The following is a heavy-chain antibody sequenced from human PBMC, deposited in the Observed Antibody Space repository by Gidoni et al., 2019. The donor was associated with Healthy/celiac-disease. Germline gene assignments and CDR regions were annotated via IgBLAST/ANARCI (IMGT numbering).Heavy chain of an antibody. V-gene: IGHV4-34*01. Sequence: QVQLQQWGAGLLKPSETLSLTCAVDGGSFSGHYWSWIRQPPGEGLEWIGEINHSGITNYNPSLKSRVPISVDPSKNQFSLKLISVTAADPAVYYCARSKAMRIAAAGTDFDYWGQGTLVTVSS. CDR1: GGSFSGHY. J-gene: IGHJ4*02. CDR3: ARSKAMRIAAAGTDFDY. CDR2: INHSGIT. D-gene: IGHD6-13*01.